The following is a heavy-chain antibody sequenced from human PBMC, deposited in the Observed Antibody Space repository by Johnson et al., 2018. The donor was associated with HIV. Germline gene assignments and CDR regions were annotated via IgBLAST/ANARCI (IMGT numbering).Heavy chain of an antibody. J-gene: IGHJ3*02. V-gene: IGHV3-9*01. CDR3: AKGVGYGDYDDAFDI. CDR1: GFTFDDYA. Sequence: VQLVESGGGLVQPGRSLRLSCAASGFTFDDYAMHWVRQAPGKGLEWVSGISWNSGSIGYADSVKGRFTISRDNATNSLYLQMNSLRAEDTAVYYCAKGVGYGDYDDAFDIWGQGTMVTVSS. D-gene: IGHD4-17*01. CDR2: ISWNSGSI.